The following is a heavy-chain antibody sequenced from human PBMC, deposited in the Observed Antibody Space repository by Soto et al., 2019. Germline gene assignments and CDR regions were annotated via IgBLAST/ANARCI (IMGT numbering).Heavy chain of an antibody. CDR2: ISEDGSDK. CDR3: AKGAGRSWHWYFDP. Sequence: QVQLVESGGGVVQPGGSLRLSCAAYGYTFRGYVTHWVRQAPGKGLEWVAVISEDGSDKYYAGSVQGRFTISRDDSRNTLYLQMNSLRTDDTSVYYCAKGAGRSWHWYFDPWGRGTLVTVSS. CDR1: GYTFRGYV. D-gene: IGHD6-13*01. J-gene: IGHJ2*01. V-gene: IGHV3-30*18.